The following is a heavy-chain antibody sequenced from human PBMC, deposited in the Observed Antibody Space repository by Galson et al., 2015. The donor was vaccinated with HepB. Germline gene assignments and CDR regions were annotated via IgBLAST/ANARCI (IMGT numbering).Heavy chain of an antibody. D-gene: IGHD3-10*01. CDR1: GFTFSSRG. CDR2: ISGNGGNI. J-gene: IGHJ4*02. Sequence: SLRLSCAASGFTFSSRGLSWVRQPPGKGLEWVAVISGNGGNIHYADPVKGRLTISRDNSKNTLYLQMKSLRADDTATYYCVSNQYIQGSYFNFDNWGQGTRVTVSP. CDR3: VSNQYIQGSYFNFDN. V-gene: IGHV3-23*01.